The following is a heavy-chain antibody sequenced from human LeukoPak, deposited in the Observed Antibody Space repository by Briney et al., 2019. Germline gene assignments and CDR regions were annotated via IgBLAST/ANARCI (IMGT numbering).Heavy chain of an antibody. J-gene: IGHJ6*03. V-gene: IGHV3-48*01. CDR2: ISSSSSTI. CDR3: ARAGGCSTTSSTSCYTYYYMDV. Sequence: PGGSLRLSCAASGFTVSSNYMSWVRQAPGKGLEWVSYISSSSSTIYYADSVKGRFTISRDNAKNSLYLQMNSLRVEDTAVYYCARAGGCSTTSSTSCYTYYYMDVWGKGTTVTVSS. D-gene: IGHD2-2*02. CDR1: GFTVSSNY.